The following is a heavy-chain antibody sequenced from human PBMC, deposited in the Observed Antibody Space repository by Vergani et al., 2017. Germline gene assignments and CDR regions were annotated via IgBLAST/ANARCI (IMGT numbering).Heavy chain of an antibody. CDR3: ARDVGATFSHFDY. J-gene: IGHJ4*02. CDR2: IYTSGST. CDR1: GGSISSGSYY. Sequence: QVQLQESGPGLVKPSQTLSLTCTVSGGSISSGSYYWSWIRQPAGKGLEWTGRIYTSGSTNYNPSLKSRVTISVDTSKNQFSLKLSSVTAADTAVYYCARDVGATFSHFDYWGQGTLVTVSS. V-gene: IGHV4-61*02. D-gene: IGHD1-26*01.